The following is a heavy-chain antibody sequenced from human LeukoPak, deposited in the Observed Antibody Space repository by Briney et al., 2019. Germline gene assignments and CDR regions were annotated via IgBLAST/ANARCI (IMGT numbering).Heavy chain of an antibody. Sequence: GESLQISCKGSGYRFNSYWIAWVRQTPGKGLEWMGSIYPGDSQTRYSPSFQGQVTISVDKSINTASLQWSSLKASDTAMYYCAREKMTTFTADAFDIWGQGTMVPVSS. CDR3: AREKMTTFTADAFDI. D-gene: IGHD5-24*01. CDR1: GYRFNSYW. J-gene: IGHJ3*02. V-gene: IGHV5-51*01. CDR2: IYPGDSQT.